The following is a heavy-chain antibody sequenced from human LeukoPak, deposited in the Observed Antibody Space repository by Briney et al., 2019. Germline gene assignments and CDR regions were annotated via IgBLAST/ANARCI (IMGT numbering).Heavy chain of an antibody. CDR1: GFTVSSKY. D-gene: IGHD3-10*01. Sequence: PGGSLRLSCAASGFTVSSKYMSWVRQAPGKGLEWVSVTYSGGSTYYADSVKGRFTISRDNSKNTLYLQMNSLRAEDTAVYYCARFITMVRGRGFDYWGQGTLVTVSS. J-gene: IGHJ4*02. V-gene: IGHV3-66*01. CDR3: ARFITMVRGRGFDY. CDR2: TYSGGST.